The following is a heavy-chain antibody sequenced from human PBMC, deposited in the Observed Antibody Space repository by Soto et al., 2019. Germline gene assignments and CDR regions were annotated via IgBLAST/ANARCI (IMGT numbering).Heavy chain of an antibody. D-gene: IGHD2-15*01. CDR1: GYTFTGYY. J-gene: IGHJ6*02. V-gene: IGHV1-2*04. Sequence: ASVKVSCKASGYTFTGYYMHWVRQAPGQGLEWMGWINPNSGGTNYAQKFQGWVTMTRDTSVSTAYMELSRLRSDDTAVYYCARGSGCSGGSCYRSYYYYGMDVWGQGTTVTVSS. CDR3: ARGSGCSGGSCYRSYYYYGMDV. CDR2: INPNSGGT.